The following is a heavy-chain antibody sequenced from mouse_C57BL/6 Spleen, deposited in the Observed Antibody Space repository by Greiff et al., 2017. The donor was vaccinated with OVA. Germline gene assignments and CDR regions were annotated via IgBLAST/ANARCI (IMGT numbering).Heavy chain of an antibody. J-gene: IGHJ1*03. Sequence: VQLQQSGAELVRPGASVKLSCTASGFNIKDDYMHWVKQRPEQGLEWIGWIDPENGDTEYASKFQGKATITADTSSNTAYLQLSSLTSEDTAVYYFTIPPRDGHYRDFDVWGTGTTVTVSS. CDR3: TIPPRDGHYRDFDV. CDR2: IDPENGDT. CDR1: GFNIKDDY. V-gene: IGHV14-4*01. D-gene: IGHD2-3*01.